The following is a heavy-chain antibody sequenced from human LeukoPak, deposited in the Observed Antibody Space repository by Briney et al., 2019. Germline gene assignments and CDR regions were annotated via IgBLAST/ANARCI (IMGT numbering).Heavy chain of an antibody. CDR3: ARGFDSSSGWYPAFDI. CDR1: GFTFSSYS. D-gene: IGHD6-19*01. V-gene: IGHV3-7*03. J-gene: IGHJ3*02. CDR2: IQQDGSEK. Sequence: GGSLRLSCAASGFTFSSYSMSWVRQAPGKGLEWVANIQQDGSEKYYVDSVKGRFTISRDSARNSLYLQMNSLRAEDTAMYYCARGFDSSSGWYPAFDIWGHGTMGTVSS.